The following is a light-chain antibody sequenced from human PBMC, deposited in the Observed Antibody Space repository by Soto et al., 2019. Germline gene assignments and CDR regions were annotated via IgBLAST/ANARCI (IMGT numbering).Light chain of an antibody. V-gene: IGKV1-9*01. CDR3: QQLNTLPFT. CDR2: EAS. Sequence: DIQLTQSPSLLSASLGDRVTITCRASHDIRTYLAWYQQKPGKAPKLIIYEASTLQSGVPSRSSGSGSGTEFTLTISGLLPEDFETYHCQQLNTLPFTFGQGTRLEIK. J-gene: IGKJ5*01. CDR1: HDIRTY.